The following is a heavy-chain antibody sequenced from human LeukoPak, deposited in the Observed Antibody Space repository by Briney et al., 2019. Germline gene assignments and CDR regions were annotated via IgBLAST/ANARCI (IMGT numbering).Heavy chain of an antibody. CDR2: IYTSGST. D-gene: IGHD3-22*01. Sequence: SETLSLTCTVSGGSISSYYWSWIRQPAGKGLEWIGRIYTSGSTNYNPSLKSRVTMSVDTSKNQFSLKLSSVTAADTAVYYCARLRADSSGYEFYYYYYGMDVWGQGTTVTVSS. J-gene: IGHJ6*02. V-gene: IGHV4-4*07. CDR3: ARLRADSSGYEFYYYYYGMDV. CDR1: GGSISSYY.